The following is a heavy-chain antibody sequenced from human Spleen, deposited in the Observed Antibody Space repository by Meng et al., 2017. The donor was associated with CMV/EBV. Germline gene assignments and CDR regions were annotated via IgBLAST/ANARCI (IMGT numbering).Heavy chain of an antibody. CDR1: GFTVSADY. V-gene: IGHV3-66*01. CDR3: AGFGVTITNALDV. D-gene: IGHD3-3*01. Sequence: GGSLRLSCAASGFTVSADYINWVRQAPGKGLEWVSVIYSGGSTYFADSVKGRFTISRDNSKNTLYLHISGLRVEDTAVYYCAGFGVTITNALDVWGQGTTVTVSS. CDR2: IYSGGST. J-gene: IGHJ6*02.